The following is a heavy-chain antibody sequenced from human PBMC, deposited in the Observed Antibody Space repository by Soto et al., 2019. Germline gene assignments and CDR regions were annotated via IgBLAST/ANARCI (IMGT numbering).Heavy chain of an antibody. J-gene: IGHJ6*03. D-gene: IGHD6-13*01. V-gene: IGHV3-9*01. CDR1: GFTCDDYA. CDR3: AKDIAASGNGGVYYYYYMDV. Sequence: EVQLVESGGGLVQPGRSLRLSCAASGFTCDDYAMHWVRQDPGKGLEWVSGISWNSGSIGYADSVKGRFTISRDNAKNSLYLHMNSLRAEDTALYYCAKDIAASGNGGVYYYYYMDVWGKGTTVTVSS. CDR2: ISWNSGSI.